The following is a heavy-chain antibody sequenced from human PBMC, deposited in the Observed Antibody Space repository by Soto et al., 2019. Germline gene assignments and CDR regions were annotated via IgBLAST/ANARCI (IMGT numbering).Heavy chain of an antibody. CDR2: INWNGGST. CDR3: ARGHCSGGSCYWLAYYGMDV. D-gene: IGHD2-15*01. Sequence: EVQLVESGGGVVRPGGSLRLSCAASGFTFDDYGMSWVRQAPGKGLEWVSGINWNGGSTGYADSVKGRFTISRDNAKNSLYLQMNSLRAEDTALYYCARGHCSGGSCYWLAYYGMDVWGQGTTVTVSS. J-gene: IGHJ6*02. V-gene: IGHV3-20*04. CDR1: GFTFDDYG.